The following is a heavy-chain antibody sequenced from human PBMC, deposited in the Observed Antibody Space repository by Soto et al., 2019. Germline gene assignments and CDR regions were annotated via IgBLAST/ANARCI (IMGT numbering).Heavy chain of an antibody. D-gene: IGHD2-21*01. Sequence: GGSLRLSCAASGFIFSNYWMHWVRQVPGKGLVWVSRINTDGRETNYADSVKGRFTVSRDNAKNTQFLQMNSLRVEDTAVYDCARDGEGYWGQGTLVTVSS. CDR2: INTDGRET. CDR3: ARDGEGY. CDR1: GFIFSNYW. J-gene: IGHJ4*02. V-gene: IGHV3-74*01.